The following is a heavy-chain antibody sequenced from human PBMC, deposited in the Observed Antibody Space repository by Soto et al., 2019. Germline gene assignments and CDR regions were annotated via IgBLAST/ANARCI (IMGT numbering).Heavy chain of an antibody. J-gene: IGHJ6*02. D-gene: IGHD3-3*01. CDR3: ARDEIRVSWAYGMDV. Sequence: QVQLVESGGGVVQPGRSLRLSCAASGFTFSSYAMHWVRQAPGKGLEWVAVISYDGSNKYYADSVKDRFTISRDNFKNSLYLQMNSLRAEDTAVYYCARDEIRVSWAYGMDVWGQGTTVTVSS. V-gene: IGHV3-30-3*01. CDR2: ISYDGSNK. CDR1: GFTFSSYA.